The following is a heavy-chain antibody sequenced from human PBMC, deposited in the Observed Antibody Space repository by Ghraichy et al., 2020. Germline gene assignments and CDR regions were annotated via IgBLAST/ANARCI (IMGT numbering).Heavy chain of an antibody. CDR1: GGSISSYQ. CDR3: ASGNYFGSSGPFDY. V-gene: IGHV4-4*07. D-gene: IGHD3-22*01. CDR2: IYISGTN. Sequence: SETLSLTCTVSGGSISSYQWSWIRQAAGKRMEWIGRIYISGTNNYNPSLKSRVTMSVDRSKNQISLSLYSVTAADTAVYYCASGNYFGSSGPFDYWGQGTLLTVSS. J-gene: IGHJ4*02.